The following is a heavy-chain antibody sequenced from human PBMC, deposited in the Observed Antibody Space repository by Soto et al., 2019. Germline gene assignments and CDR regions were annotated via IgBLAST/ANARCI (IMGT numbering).Heavy chain of an antibody. CDR1: GGSCRGYY. J-gene: IGHJ4*02. V-gene: IGHV4-34*01. D-gene: IGHD6-13*01. CDR2: INHSGST. Sequence: QVQLQQCGAGLLKSSETLSLTCAVYGGSCRGYYWSWIRQPPGNGLEWIGEINHSGSTNYIPSLKSRVTTSVDTPTEPFNRQLSTVTAAATAVYYCARWYSSSWPSSYWGQGTLVTVSS. CDR3: ARWYSSSWPSSY.